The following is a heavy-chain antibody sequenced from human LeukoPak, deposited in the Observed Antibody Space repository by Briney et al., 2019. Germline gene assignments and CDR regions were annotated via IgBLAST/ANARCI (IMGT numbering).Heavy chain of an antibody. CDR1: GYTFTGYY. V-gene: IGHV1-2*02. D-gene: IGHD6-13*01. Sequence: GASVKVSCKASGYTFTGYYMHWVRQAPGQGLEWMGWINPNSGGTNYAQKFQGRVTMTRVTSISTAYMELSRLRSDDTAVYYCARERYSSSWYQSRYFDYWGQGTLVTVSS. CDR2: INPNSGGT. CDR3: ARERYSSSWYQSRYFDY. J-gene: IGHJ4*02.